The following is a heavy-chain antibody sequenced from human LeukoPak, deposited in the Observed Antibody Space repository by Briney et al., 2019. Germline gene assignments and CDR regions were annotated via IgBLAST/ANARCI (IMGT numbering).Heavy chain of an antibody. J-gene: IGHJ5*02. CDR3: TRHGATRGYNWFDP. D-gene: IGHD1-26*01. Sequence: GGSLRLSCAASGFTFSGSAMHWVRQASGKGLEWVGRIRSKANSCATAYAASVKGRFTISRDDSKNTAYLQMNSLKTEDTAVYYCTRHGATRGYNWFDPWGQGTLVTVSS. CDR2: IRSKANSCAT. V-gene: IGHV3-73*01. CDR1: GFTFSGSA.